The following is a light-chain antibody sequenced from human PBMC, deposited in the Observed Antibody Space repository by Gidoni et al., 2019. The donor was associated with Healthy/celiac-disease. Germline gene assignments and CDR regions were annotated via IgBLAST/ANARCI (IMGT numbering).Light chain of an antibody. Sequence: EIVLTQSPGTLSLSPGESATLSCRASQSGSSSYLAWYQQKPGQAPRLLIYGASSRATGIPDRFSGSGSGTDFTLTISSLEPEDFAAYYCQQYGSSPQTFGGGTKVEIK. J-gene: IGKJ4*01. V-gene: IGKV3-20*01. CDR2: GAS. CDR1: QSGSSSY. CDR3: QQYGSSPQT.